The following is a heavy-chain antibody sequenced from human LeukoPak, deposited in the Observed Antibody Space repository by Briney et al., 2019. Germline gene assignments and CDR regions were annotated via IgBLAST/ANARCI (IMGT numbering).Heavy chain of an antibody. J-gene: IGHJ4*02. V-gene: IGHV1-2*02. D-gene: IGHD3-10*01. CDR1: GYTFTGYY. CDR2: INPNSGGT. CDR3: ARDRITMVRGVITIDY. Sequence: GSVKVSCKASGYTFTGYYMHWVRQAPGQGLEWMGWINPNSGGTNYAQKFQGRVTMTRDTSISTAYMELSRLRSDDTAVYYCARDRITMVRGVITIDYWGQGTLVTVSS.